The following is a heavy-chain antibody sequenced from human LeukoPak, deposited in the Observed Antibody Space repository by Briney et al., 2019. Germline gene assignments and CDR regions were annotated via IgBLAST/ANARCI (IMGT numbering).Heavy chain of an antibody. CDR2: INPNSGDT. Sequence: ASVKVSCKASGYTFTGYYIHWVRQAPGQGPEWMGWINPNSGDTYYVQMFQDRVTMTRDTSITTAYMELSRLRSDDRAVYYCAREAHGSGTYHSDYWGQGTLVTVSS. J-gene: IGHJ4*02. CDR3: AREAHGSGTYHSDY. D-gene: IGHD3-10*01. CDR1: GYTFTGYY. V-gene: IGHV1-2*02.